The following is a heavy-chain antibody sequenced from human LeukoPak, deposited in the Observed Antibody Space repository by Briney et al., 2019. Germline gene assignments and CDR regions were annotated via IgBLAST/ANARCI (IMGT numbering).Heavy chain of an antibody. D-gene: IGHD3-22*01. Sequence: SGPTLVNPTQTLTLTCTFSGFSLSTSGVGVGWIRQPPGKALEWLALIYWNDDKRYSPSLKSRLTITKDTSKNQVVLTMTNMDPVDTATYYCAHSIRPSQYYYDSSGLVYWGQGTLVTVSS. CDR2: IYWNDDK. CDR1: GFSLSTSGVG. V-gene: IGHV2-5*01. CDR3: AHSIRPSQYYYDSSGLVY. J-gene: IGHJ4*02.